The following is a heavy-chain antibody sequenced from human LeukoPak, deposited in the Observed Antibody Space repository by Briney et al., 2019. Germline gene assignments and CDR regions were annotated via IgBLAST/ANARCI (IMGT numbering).Heavy chain of an antibody. CDR3: ASLSSGGSLTDY. J-gene: IGHJ4*02. CDR2: IFYSGST. V-gene: IGHV4-61*01. D-gene: IGHD2-15*01. CDR1: GYSIGNGYF. Sequence: SETLSLTCTVSGYSIGNGYFWSWIRQPPGERLEWIGYIFYSGSTNYNPSLKSRVTISLQTSKNQFSLKLSSVTAADTAVYYCASLSSGGSLTDYWGQGTLVTVSS.